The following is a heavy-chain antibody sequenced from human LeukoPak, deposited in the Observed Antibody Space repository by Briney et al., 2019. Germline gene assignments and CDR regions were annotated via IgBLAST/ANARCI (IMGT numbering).Heavy chain of an antibody. J-gene: IGHJ1*01. Sequence: GGSLRLSCAASGFTFSSYGMHWVRQAPGKGLEWVAVMSYDGSNKYYADSVKGRFTISRDDSKNTLYLQMNSLRTEDTAIYYCAKEVVVVITIRYFQHWGQGTLVTVSS. CDR2: MSYDGSNK. D-gene: IGHD3-22*01. CDR3: AKEVVVVITIRYFQH. CDR1: GFTFSSYG. V-gene: IGHV3-30*18.